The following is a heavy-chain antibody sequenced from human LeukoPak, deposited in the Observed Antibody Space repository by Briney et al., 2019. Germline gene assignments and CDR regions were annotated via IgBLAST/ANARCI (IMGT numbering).Heavy chain of an antibody. D-gene: IGHD6-25*01. J-gene: IGHJ5*02. V-gene: IGHV4-38-2*02. CDR3: ARDRLCGFILFDP. CDR1: GYSISSGYY. Sequence: SETLSLTCAVSGYSISSGYYWGWIRQPPGKGLEWIGSIYPSGSTYHNPSLKSRVTISVDRSKNQCSLRLSSVTAADTAVYYCARDRLCGFILFDPWGEGNLVTVSS. CDR2: IYPSGST.